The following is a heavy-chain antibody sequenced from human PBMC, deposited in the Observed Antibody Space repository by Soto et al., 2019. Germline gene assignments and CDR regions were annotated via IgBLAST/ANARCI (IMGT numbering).Heavy chain of an antibody. D-gene: IGHD4-17*01. CDR3: ARDGGRGDYGDYIFDR. J-gene: IGHJ4*02. Sequence: QVQLQESGPGLVKPSETLSLTCTVSGGSISSGAYYWSWIRQHPGKGLEWIGYIYYSGSTYYNPSLKSRVTISLDTSKNQFSLKLSSVTAADTAVYYCARDGGRGDYGDYIFDRWGQGTLVTVSS. V-gene: IGHV4-31*03. CDR1: GGSISSGAYY. CDR2: IYYSGST.